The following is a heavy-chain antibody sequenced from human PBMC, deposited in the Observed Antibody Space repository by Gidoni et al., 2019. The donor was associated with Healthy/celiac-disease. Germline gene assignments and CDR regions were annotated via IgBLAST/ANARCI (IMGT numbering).Heavy chain of an antibody. CDR1: GGPISSSNW. CDR2: IYHSGST. V-gene: IGHV4-4*02. J-gene: IGHJ4*02. Sequence: QVQLQESGPGLVKPSVTLSLTCAVSGGPISSSNWWSWVRQPPGKGLEWIGEIYHSGSTNYNPSLKSRVTIAVDKSKNQFSLKLSSVTAADTAVYYCAREPLYGSGSYPLDYWGQGTLVTVSS. D-gene: IGHD3-10*01. CDR3: AREPLYGSGSYPLDY.